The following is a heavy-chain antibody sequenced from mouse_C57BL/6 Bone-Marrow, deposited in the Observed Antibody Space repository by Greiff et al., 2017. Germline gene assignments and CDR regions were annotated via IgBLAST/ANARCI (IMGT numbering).Heavy chain of an antibody. CDR2: IYPRSGNT. J-gene: IGHJ1*03. Sequence: VQGVESGAELARPGASVKLSCKASGYTFTSYGISWVKQRTGQGLEWIGEIYPRSGNTYYNEKFRGKATLTADKSSSTAYMELRSLTSEDSAVYFCARKGGRYFDVWGTGTTVTVSS. CDR1: GYTFTSYG. V-gene: IGHV1-81*01. CDR3: ARKGGRYFDV.